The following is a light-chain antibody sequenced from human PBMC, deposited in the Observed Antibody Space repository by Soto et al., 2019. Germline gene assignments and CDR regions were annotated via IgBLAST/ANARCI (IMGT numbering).Light chain of an antibody. V-gene: IGLV2-14*01. J-gene: IGLJ2*01. Sequence: QSALTQPASVSGSPGQSITISCTGTSSDVGGYNYVSWYQQHPGKAPKLMIYEVNNRPSGVSNRFSSSKSGNTASLTISGLQAEDEAGYYCSSYTSSSTPVVFGAGTKLTVL. CDR2: EVN. CDR1: SSDVGGYNY. CDR3: SSYTSSSTPVV.